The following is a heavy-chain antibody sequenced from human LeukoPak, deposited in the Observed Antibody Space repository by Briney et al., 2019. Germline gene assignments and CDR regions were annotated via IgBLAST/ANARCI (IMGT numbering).Heavy chain of an antibody. Sequence: SVKVSCKASGGTFSSYAISWVRQAPGQGLEWMGGIIPIFGTANYAQKFQGRVTITADESTSTAYMELSSLRSEDTAVYYCARRPGSGWNPYYFDYWGQGTLVTVSS. CDR3: ARRPGSGWNPYYFDY. D-gene: IGHD6-19*01. J-gene: IGHJ4*02. CDR1: GGTFSSYA. V-gene: IGHV1-69*13. CDR2: IIPIFGTA.